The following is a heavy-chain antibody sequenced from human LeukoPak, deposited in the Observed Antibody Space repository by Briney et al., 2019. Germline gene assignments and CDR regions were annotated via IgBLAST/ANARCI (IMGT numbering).Heavy chain of an antibody. V-gene: IGHV4-39*02. J-gene: IGHJ6*02. CDR3: ARDSAVPAARSYYYGMDV. Sequence: SVTLSLTCTVSGGSISSSSYYWGWIPQPPGKGLEWIGSIYYSGGTYYNPSLKSRVTISVDTSKNQFSLKLSSVTAADTAVYYCARDSAVPAARSYYYGMDVWGQGTTVTVSS. D-gene: IGHD2-2*01. CDR1: GGSISSSSYY. CDR2: IYYSGGT.